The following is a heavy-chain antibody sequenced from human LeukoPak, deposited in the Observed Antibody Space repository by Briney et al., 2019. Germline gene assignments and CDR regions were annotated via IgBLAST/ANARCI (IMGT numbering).Heavy chain of an antibody. J-gene: IGHJ4*02. Sequence: GGSLRLSCAASGMTFSNHWMHWVRQAPGKGLVWVSLIKTDGRTTIYAESVKGRFTISRDNGKSILYLQMNSLRAEYTGIYYCTTGPSYGYEWWGQGTVVTVSS. CDR1: GMTFSNHW. V-gene: IGHV3-74*01. CDR2: IKTDGRTT. CDR3: TTGPSYGYEW. D-gene: IGHD3-16*01.